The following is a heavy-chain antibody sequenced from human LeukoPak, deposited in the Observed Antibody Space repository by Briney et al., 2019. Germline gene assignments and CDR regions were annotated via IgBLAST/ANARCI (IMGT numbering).Heavy chain of an antibody. D-gene: IGHD2-21*02. CDR2: ISWNSGSI. V-gene: IGHV3-9*01. J-gene: IGHJ3*02. Sequence: GGSLRLSCVGTGFTFSTYAMNWVRQAPGKGLEWVSGISWNSGSITYADSVKGRFTISRDNAKNSLYLQMNSLRAEDTAVYYCAKRGLGDREAFDIWGQGTMVTVSS. CDR1: GFTFSTYA. CDR3: AKRGLGDREAFDI.